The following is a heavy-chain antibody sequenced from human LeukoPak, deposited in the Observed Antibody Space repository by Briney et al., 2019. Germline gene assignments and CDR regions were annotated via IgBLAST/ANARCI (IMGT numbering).Heavy chain of an antibody. CDR3: ARGPSGYHNT. CDR2: ISSSSSTI. J-gene: IGHJ4*02. D-gene: IGHD5-12*01. CDR1: GFTFSSYS. V-gene: IGHV3-48*01. Sequence: GGSLRLSCAASGFTFSSYSMNWVRQAPGKGLEWVSYISSSSSTIYYADSVKGRFTISRDNAKYSLYLQMNSLRAEDTAVYYCARGPSGYHNTGGQGTLVTVSS.